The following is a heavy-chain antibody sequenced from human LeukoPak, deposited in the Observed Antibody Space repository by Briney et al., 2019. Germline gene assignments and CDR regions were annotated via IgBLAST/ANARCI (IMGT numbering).Heavy chain of an antibody. V-gene: IGHV3-48*04. Sequence: GGSLVLSCTASGFPFQSYWMNWVRQAPGKGLEWISYIDRSSNTIYYADSVKGRFTISRDSAKNSLYLQMNSLRAEDTAVYYCARAKHSSSFDAFDIWGQGTMVTVSS. CDR2: IDRSSNTI. J-gene: IGHJ3*02. CDR1: GFPFQSYW. D-gene: IGHD6-13*01. CDR3: ARAKHSSSFDAFDI.